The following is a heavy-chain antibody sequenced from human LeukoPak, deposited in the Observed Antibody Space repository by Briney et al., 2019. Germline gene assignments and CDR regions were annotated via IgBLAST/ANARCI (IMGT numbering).Heavy chain of an antibody. Sequence: PSETLSLTCAVYGGSFSVYYWSWIRQPPGKGLEWIGEISHSGSTNYNPSLKSRVTISVDTSKNQFSLRLTSVTAADTAVYYCARLKVANLLDYWGQGTLVTVSS. D-gene: IGHD5-12*01. J-gene: IGHJ4*02. CDR3: ARLKVANLLDY. V-gene: IGHV4-34*01. CDR2: ISHSGST. CDR1: GGSFSVYY.